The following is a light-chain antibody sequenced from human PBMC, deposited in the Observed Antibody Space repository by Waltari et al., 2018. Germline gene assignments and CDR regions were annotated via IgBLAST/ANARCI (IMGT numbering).Light chain of an antibody. J-gene: IGLJ3*02. CDR3: AAWDDSLGGPV. V-gene: IGLV1-47*01. Sequence: QSVLTQSPSASGIPGQRVTISCSGSSSNIAISSLYWYQQLPGTAPKLLINRNDHRPSGVPDRFSGSKSGTSASLAISGLRSEEEAEYYCAAWDDSLGGPVFGGGTKVTVL. CDR1: SSNIAISS. CDR2: RND.